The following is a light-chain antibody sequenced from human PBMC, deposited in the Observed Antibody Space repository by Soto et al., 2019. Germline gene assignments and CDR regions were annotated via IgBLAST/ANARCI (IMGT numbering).Light chain of an antibody. J-gene: IGLJ3*02. V-gene: IGLV2-14*01. CDR1: SSDVGGYNY. CDR2: DVS. Sequence: QSALTQPASVSGSPGQSITISCTGTSSDVGGYNYVSWYQQHPGKAPKLMIYDVSNRPLGVSNRFSGSKSGNTASLTISGLRAEDEADYYCSSYTSTSTLVFGGGTKLTVL. CDR3: SSYTSTSTLV.